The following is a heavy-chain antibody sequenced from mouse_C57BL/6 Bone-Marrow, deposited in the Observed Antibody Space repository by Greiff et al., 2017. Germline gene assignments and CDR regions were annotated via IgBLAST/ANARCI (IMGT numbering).Heavy chain of an antibody. CDR1: GFTFSSYA. J-gene: IGHJ3*01. Sequence: DVKLVESGGGLVKPGGSLKLSCAASGFTFSSYAMSWVRQTPEKRLEWVATISDGGSYTYYPDNVKGRFTISRDNAKNNLYLQMSHLKSEDTAMYYCARESNYGSSWGFAYWGAGTLVTVSA. CDR3: ARESNYGSSWGFAY. D-gene: IGHD1-1*01. CDR2: ISDGGSYT. V-gene: IGHV5-4*01.